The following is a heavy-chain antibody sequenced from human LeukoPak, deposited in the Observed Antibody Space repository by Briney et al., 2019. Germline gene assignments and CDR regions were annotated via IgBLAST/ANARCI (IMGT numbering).Heavy chain of an antibody. J-gene: IGHJ5*02. CDR2: ISSSSSYI. Sequence: GGSLRLSCAASGFTFSSYSMNWVRQAPGKGLEWVSSISSSSSYIYYADSVKGRFTISRDNAKNSLYLQMNSLRAEDTAVYYCARDRFSNSWYGGWFDPWGQGTLVTVSS. V-gene: IGHV3-21*01. D-gene: IGHD6-13*01. CDR3: ARDRFSNSWYGGWFDP. CDR1: GFTFSSYS.